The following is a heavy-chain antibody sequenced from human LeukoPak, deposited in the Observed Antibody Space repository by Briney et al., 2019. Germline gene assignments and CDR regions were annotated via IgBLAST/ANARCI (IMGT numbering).Heavy chain of an antibody. V-gene: IGHV3-7*03. Sequence: TGGSLRLSCAASGFTFSSYWMSWVRQAPGKGLEWVANIKQDGSEKYYVDSVKGRFTISRDNAKNSLYLQMNTLRPEDTAIYYCAKDDGWLQYGNWGRGTLVTVSS. CDR1: GFTFSSYW. CDR3: AKDDGWLQYGN. CDR2: IKQDGSEK. J-gene: IGHJ4*02. D-gene: IGHD5-24*01.